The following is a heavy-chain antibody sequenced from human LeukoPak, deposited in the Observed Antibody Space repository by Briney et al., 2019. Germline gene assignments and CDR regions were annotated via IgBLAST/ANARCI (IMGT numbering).Heavy chain of an antibody. Sequence: PGGSLRLSCAASGFTFSSYTMNWVRQAPGKGLEWVSYISTSSSTIYYADSVKGRFTISRDNAKNSLYLQLNSLRAEDPAVYYCARGYDFWSGFDSWGQGTLVTVSS. CDR2: ISTSSSTI. J-gene: IGHJ4*02. CDR1: GFTFSSYT. D-gene: IGHD3-3*01. CDR3: ARGYDFWSGFDS. V-gene: IGHV3-48*01.